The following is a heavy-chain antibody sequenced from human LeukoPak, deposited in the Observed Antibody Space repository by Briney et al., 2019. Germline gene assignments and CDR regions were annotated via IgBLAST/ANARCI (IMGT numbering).Heavy chain of an antibody. V-gene: IGHV3-21*01. D-gene: IGHD2-2*03. CDR3: AREPVGYCSSTGRYFDY. CDR2: ISSSSSYI. CDR1: GFTFSSYS. J-gene: IGHJ4*02. Sequence: GGSLRLSCAASGFTFSSYSMNWVRQAPGKGLEWVSSISSSSSYIYYADSVKGRLTISRDNAKNSLYLQMNSLRAEDTAVYYCAREPVGYCSSTGRYFDYWGQGTLVTVSS.